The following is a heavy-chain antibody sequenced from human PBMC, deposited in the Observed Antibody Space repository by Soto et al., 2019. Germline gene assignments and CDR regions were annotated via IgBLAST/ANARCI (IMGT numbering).Heavy chain of an antibody. CDR2: IYYSGST. J-gene: IGHJ6*02. D-gene: IGHD3-22*01. CDR1: GGSISSYY. V-gene: IGHV4-59*01. Sequence: SETLSLTCTVSGGSISSYYWSWIRQPPGKGLEWIGYIYYSGSTNYNPSLKSRVTISVDTSKNQFSLKLSSVTAADTAVYYCARVEGRVGSYYHSSGYTLAVWGRGTTVTLSS. CDR3: ARVEGRVGSYYHSSGYTLAV.